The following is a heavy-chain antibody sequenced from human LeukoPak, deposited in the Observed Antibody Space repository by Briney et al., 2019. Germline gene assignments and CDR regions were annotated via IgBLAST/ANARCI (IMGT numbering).Heavy chain of an antibody. CDR2: ISAYNGNT. V-gene: IGHV1-18*01. CDR3: ARECVVVVAATLCYYGMDV. D-gene: IGHD2-15*01. Sequence: ASVTLSFKASGYTFTFYGISWVRHAPGQGHEWMGWISAYNGNTNYAQKLQSRVTMTTDTSTSTAYTELRSLRSDDTAVYYCARECVVVVAATLCYYGMDVWGQGTTVTVSS. J-gene: IGHJ6*02. CDR1: GYTFTFYG.